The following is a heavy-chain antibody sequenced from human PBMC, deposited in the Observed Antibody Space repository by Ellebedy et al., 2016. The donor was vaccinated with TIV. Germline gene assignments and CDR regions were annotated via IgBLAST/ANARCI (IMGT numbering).Heavy chain of an antibody. V-gene: IGHV1-69*13. J-gene: IGHJ4*02. CDR1: GYTFTSYY. CDR3: ATTSGTVYFDY. D-gene: IGHD1-26*01. Sequence: SVKVSXKASGYTFTSYYMHWVRQAPGQGLEWMGGIIPIFGTANYAQKFQGRVTITADESTSTAYMELSSLRSEDTAVYYCATTSGTVYFDYWGQGTLVTVSS. CDR2: IIPIFGTA.